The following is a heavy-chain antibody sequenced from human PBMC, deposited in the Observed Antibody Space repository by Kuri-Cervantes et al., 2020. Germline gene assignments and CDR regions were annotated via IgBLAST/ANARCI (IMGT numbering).Heavy chain of an antibody. CDR3: AKDEPLIQFLEWLNDAFDI. Sequence: GESLKISCAASGFTFSSYAMSWVRQAPGKGLEWVSAISGSGGSTYYADSVKGRFTISRDNSKNTLYLQMNSLRAEDTAVYYCAKDEPLIQFLEWLNDAFDIWGQGTMVTVSS. J-gene: IGHJ3*02. D-gene: IGHD3-3*01. CDR2: ISGSGGST. V-gene: IGHV3-23*01. CDR1: GFTFSSYA.